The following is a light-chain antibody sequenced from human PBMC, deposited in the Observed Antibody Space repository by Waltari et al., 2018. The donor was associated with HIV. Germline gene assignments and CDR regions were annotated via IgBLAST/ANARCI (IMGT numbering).Light chain of an antibody. CDR2: RDS. J-gene: IGLJ3*02. Sequence: SYELTQPLSVSVALGQTAYITCGGNNIENKVVHWYQQKPGQAPVLVIYRDSNRASGIPGRVSGSNSGNTATLTISRAQAGDEGDYYCQVWDSSTGVFGGGTNLPVL. CDR1: NIENKV. V-gene: IGLV3-9*01. CDR3: QVWDSSTGV.